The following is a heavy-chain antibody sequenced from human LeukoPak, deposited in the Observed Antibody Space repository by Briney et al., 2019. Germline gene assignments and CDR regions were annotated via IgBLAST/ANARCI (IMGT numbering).Heavy chain of an antibody. CDR2: IYSGGST. D-gene: IGHD1-26*01. V-gene: IGHV3-66*01. J-gene: IGHJ4*02. CDR3: ARALYNGHADVFDY. Sequence: GGSLRLSCAASGFTFSNSAMTWVRQAPGKGLEWVSVIYSGGSTHYADSLKGRFTVSRDNSKNTVYLQMDSLRAEDTAVYYCARALYNGHADVFDYWGQGTLVTVSS. CDR1: GFTFSNSA.